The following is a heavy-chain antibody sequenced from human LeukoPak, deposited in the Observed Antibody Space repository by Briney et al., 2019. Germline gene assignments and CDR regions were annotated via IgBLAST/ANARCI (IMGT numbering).Heavy chain of an antibody. CDR1: GGSISSYY. CDR3: ARSGTGYSYGYDYYGMDV. CDR2: IYYSGST. V-gene: IGHV4-59*01. J-gene: IGHJ6*02. D-gene: IGHD5-18*01. Sequence: SETLSLTCTVSGGSISSYYWSWIRQPPGKGLEWIGYIYYSGSTNYNPSLKSRVTISVDTSKNQFYLKLSSVTAADTVVDYCARSGTGYSYGYDYYGMDVWGQGTTVTVSS.